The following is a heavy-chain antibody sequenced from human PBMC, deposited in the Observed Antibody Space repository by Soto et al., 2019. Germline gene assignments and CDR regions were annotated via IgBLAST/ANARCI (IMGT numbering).Heavy chain of an antibody. V-gene: IGHV4-4*02. Sequence: QVQLQESGPGLVKPSGTLSLTCGVSNVSIDSTNWWSWVRQPPGKGLAWIGEVYNGGSTNYNPSLRGRVTISVDKPKNQFSLKLSSVTAADTAVYYCAAGALFDYWGQGILITVSS. CDR1: NVSIDSTNW. J-gene: IGHJ4*02. CDR2: VYNGGST. CDR3: AAGALFDY. D-gene: IGHD6-13*01.